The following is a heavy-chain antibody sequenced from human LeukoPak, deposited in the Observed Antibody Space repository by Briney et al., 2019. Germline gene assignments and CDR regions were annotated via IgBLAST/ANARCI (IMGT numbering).Heavy chain of an antibody. Sequence: SETLSLTCTVSGGSLSGYYWTWIRQPPGKTLEWIAYIFYTGTTNYNPSLESRVTISVDTSRNQFSLRLRSVAAADTAVYYCARLRGNYLPDFWGQGTLVTVSS. D-gene: IGHD1-7*01. CDR1: GGSLSGYY. CDR3: ARLRGNYLPDF. V-gene: IGHV4-59*01. J-gene: IGHJ4*02. CDR2: IFYTGTT.